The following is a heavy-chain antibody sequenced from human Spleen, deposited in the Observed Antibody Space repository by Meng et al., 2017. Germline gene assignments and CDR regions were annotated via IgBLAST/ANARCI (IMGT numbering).Heavy chain of an antibody. J-gene: IGHJ4*02. CDR3: TRGLPTSY. CDR2: INHRGST. Sequence: QVQTRQWVAGLLTPSATLSLTCVVSVGSFSDYYWSWIRQPPGKGLEWIGEINHRGSTNYNPSLKSRVTISLDTSKNQFSLRLSSVTAADTSVYYCTRGLPTSYWGQGILVTVSS. D-gene: IGHD3-10*01. V-gene: IGHV4-34*01. CDR1: VGSFSDYY.